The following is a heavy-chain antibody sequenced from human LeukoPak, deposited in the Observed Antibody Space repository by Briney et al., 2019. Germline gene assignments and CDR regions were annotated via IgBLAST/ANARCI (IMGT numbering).Heavy chain of an antibody. D-gene: IGHD2-2*01. Sequence: GGSLRLSCAASGFIFSNYAIHWVRQAPGKGLEGVAVISYDGSNKYYADSVKGRFTISRDISTNTLYLQMNSLRAEDTAVYYCARGYCSSISCYVDYWGQGTLVTVSS. J-gene: IGHJ4*02. CDR1: GFIFSNYA. V-gene: IGHV3-30*04. CDR3: ARGYCSSISCYVDY. CDR2: ISYDGSNK.